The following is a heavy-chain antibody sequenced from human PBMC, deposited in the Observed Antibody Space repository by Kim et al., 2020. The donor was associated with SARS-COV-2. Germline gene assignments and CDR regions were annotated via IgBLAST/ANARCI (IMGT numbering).Heavy chain of an antibody. V-gene: IGHV4-39*01. Sequence: SETLSLTCTVSGGSINSNHYWGWIRQPPGKGLEWSGSFFSNGDTSHNPSLRGRVTISVDTSKNEFSLRLTSVTAADTAVYYCARLERSHNPSGIDPWGQG. CDR1: GGSINSNHY. D-gene: IGHD1-1*01. CDR3: ARLERSHNPSGIDP. J-gene: IGHJ5*02. CDR2: FFSNGDT.